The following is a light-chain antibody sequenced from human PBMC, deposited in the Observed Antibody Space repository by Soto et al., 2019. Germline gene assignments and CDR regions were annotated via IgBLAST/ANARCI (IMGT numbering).Light chain of an antibody. CDR3: QQDGRSPPWT. J-gene: IGKJ1*01. Sequence: EIVLTQSPGTLSLSPGERATLSCRASQSVSSSYLAWYQQKPGQAPRLLIYGASSRATCIPDRFSGSGSGTDFTLTISRLEPEDCAVYYCQQDGRSPPWTFGQGTKVEIK. V-gene: IGKV3-20*01. CDR2: GAS. CDR1: QSVSSSY.